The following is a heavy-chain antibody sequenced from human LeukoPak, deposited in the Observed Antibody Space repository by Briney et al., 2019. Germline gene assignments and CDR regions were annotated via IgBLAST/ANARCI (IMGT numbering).Heavy chain of an antibody. CDR2: IVPDTGDT. V-gene: IGHV1-2*02. Sequence: ASVKVSCKASGYPFTNYWLHWVRQAPGQGLEWMGWIVPDTGDTNYAQKFQGRVTMTRDTSISTAYMELSSPRSDDAAVYYCATPFTGGGPPYWGQGTLVTVSS. CDR3: ATPFTGGGPPY. J-gene: IGHJ4*02. D-gene: IGHD3-16*01. CDR1: GYPFTNYW.